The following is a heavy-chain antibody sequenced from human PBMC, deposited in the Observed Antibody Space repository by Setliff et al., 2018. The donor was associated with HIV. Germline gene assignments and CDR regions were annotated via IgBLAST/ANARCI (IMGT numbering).Heavy chain of an antibody. J-gene: IGHJ4*02. D-gene: IGHD6-13*01. CDR3: TTSSSSNWGDFDS. Sequence: GGSLRLSCVGSGFTFNSYALHWVRQAPGEGLEWLAVVSYDGNNKFYTDSVKGRFTITRDNSKNTLYLQMNRLRVEDTALYYCTTSSSSNWGDFDSWGLGTVVTVSS. CDR1: GFTFNSYA. V-gene: IGHV3-30-3*01. CDR2: VSYDGNNK.